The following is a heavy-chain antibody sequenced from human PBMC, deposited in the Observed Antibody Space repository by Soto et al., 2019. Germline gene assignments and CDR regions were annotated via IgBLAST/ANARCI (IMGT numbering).Heavy chain of an antibody. D-gene: IGHD2-21*02. Sequence: QVQLQESGPGLVKPSETLSLTWTVSGGTISRYYWSWIRQPPGKGLEWIGYMYNTGSTVYNPSFKSRVTISVDTSKNQFSLKLNSVTAADTAVYYCARDLWGYCGTDCYPLDVWGQGTTVTVSS. CDR2: MYNTGST. V-gene: IGHV4-59*01. CDR1: GGTISRYY. J-gene: IGHJ6*02. CDR3: ARDLWGYCGTDCYPLDV.